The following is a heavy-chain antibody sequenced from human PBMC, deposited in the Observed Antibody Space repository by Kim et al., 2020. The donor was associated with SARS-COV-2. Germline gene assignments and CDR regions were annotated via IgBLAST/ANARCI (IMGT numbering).Heavy chain of an antibody. CDR3: ARALRDRQQWLVSGWFDP. CDR1: GGSISSSSYY. CDR2: IYYSGST. D-gene: IGHD6-19*01. Sequence: SETLSLTCTVSGGSISSSSYYWGWIRQPPGKGLEWIGSIYYSGSTYYNPSLKSRVTISVDTSKNQFSLKLSSVTAADTAVYYCARALRDRQQWLVSGWFDPWGQGTLVTVSS. J-gene: IGHJ5*02. V-gene: IGHV4-39*07.